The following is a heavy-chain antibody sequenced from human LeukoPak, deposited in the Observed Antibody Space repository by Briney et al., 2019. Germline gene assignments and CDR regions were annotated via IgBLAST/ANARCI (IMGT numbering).Heavy chain of an antibody. CDR2: SIPILGIA. D-gene: IGHD3-22*01. V-gene: IGHV1-69*02. CDR3: AESYYYDSSGYYYGPYAFDI. J-gene: IGHJ3*02. CDR1: GGTFSSYT. Sequence: PVKVSCKAAGGTFSSYTISWVRQAPGQGLEWMGRSIPILGIANYAQKFQVRVTITAEKSTRTAYMELTSLRPEDTAVYYCAESYYYDSSGYYYGPYAFDIWGQGTMVTVSS.